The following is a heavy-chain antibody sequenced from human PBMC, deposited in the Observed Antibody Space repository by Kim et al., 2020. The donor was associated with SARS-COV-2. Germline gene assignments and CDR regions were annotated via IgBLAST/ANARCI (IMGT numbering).Heavy chain of an antibody. CDR1: GGTFSSYA. CDR3: ASSPTLLVEMATIDYYYGMDV. Sequence: SVKVSCKASGGTFSSYAISWVRQAPGQGLEWMGGIIPIFGTANYAQKFQGRVTITADESTSTAYMELSSLRSEDTAVYYCASSPTLLVEMATIDYYYGMDVWGQGTTVTVSS. D-gene: IGHD5-12*01. V-gene: IGHV1-69*13. CDR2: IIPIFGTA. J-gene: IGHJ6*02.